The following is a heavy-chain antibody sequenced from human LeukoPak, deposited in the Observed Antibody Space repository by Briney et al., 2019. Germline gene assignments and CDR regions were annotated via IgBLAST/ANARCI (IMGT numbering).Heavy chain of an antibody. V-gene: IGHV4-61*01. CDR3: ARTGSTVTMLYPFDH. CDR2: IYNGGST. J-gene: IGHJ4*02. CDR1: GVSVTSDSHY. D-gene: IGHD4-17*01. Sequence: PSETLSLTCSVSGVSVTSDSHYWGWIRQPPGEGLEWIGYIYNGGSTKYNASVKGRVAISVDTSENKVSLTMTSVTAADTAVYYCARTGSTVTMLYPFDHWGQGTLVTVSS.